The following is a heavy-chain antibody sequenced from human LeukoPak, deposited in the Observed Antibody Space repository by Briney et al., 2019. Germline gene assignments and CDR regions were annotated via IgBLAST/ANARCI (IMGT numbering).Heavy chain of an antibody. CDR1: GFTFSSYA. J-gene: IGHJ3*02. D-gene: IGHD1-1*01. V-gene: IGHV3-64*01. CDR2: ISSNGGST. Sequence: GGSLRLSCAASGFTFSSYAMHWVRQAPGKGLEYVSAISSNGGSTYYANSVKGRFTISRDNSKNTLYLQMGSLRAEDMAVYYCARYNNGAFDIWGQGTMVTVSS. CDR3: ARYNNGAFDI.